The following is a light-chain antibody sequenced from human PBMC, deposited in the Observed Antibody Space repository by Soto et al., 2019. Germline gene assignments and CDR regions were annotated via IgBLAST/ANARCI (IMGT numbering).Light chain of an antibody. CDR2: AAS. Sequence: DIQMTQSPSSLSASVGDRVTITCRASQGIANYLSWNQHKPEKVPNLLIYAASTLQSGVPSRFSGGGSGTDFTLNISSLQPEDVATYYCKKYNSAPRTFGQGTKVDIK. CDR3: KKYNSAPRT. CDR1: QGIANY. J-gene: IGKJ1*01. V-gene: IGKV1-27*01.